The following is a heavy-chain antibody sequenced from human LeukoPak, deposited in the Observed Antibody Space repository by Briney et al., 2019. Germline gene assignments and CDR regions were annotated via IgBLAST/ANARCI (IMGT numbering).Heavy chain of an antibody. CDR2: IYYSGST. CDR3: ARAHSPYYYDSYGY. V-gene: IGHV4-39*07. J-gene: IGHJ4*02. D-gene: IGHD3-22*01. Sequence: SETLSPTCTVSGGSISSSSYYWGWIRQPPGKGLEWIGSIYYSGSTYYNPSLKSRVTISVDTSKNQFSLKLSSVTAADTAVYYCARAHSPYYYDSYGYWGQGTLVTVSS. CDR1: GGSISSSSYY.